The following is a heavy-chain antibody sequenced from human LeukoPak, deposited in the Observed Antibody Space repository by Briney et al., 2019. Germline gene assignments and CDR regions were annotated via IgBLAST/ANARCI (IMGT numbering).Heavy chain of an antibody. D-gene: IGHD5-18*01. V-gene: IGHV4-34*01. CDR3: ARRLYSYGYEDWFDP. CDR1: GFTFSSYW. CDR2: INHSGST. Sequence: GSLRLSCAASGFTFSSYWMHWVRQPPGKGLEWIGEINHSGSTNYNPSLKSRVTISVDTSKNQFSLKLSSVTAADTAVYYCARRLYSYGYEDWFDPWGQGTLVTVSS. J-gene: IGHJ5*02.